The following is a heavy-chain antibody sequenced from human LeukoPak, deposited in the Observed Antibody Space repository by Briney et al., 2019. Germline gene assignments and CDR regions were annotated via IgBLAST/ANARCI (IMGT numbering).Heavy chain of an antibody. Sequence: GGFLRLSCAASGFTFSSYWMTWVRQAPGKGLEWVANIKQDGSEKHYVDSVKGRFTISRDNAKNSLYLQMNSLRGEDTAVYYCVRVSIAVAGGDYWGQGTLVAVSS. V-gene: IGHV3-7*01. D-gene: IGHD6-19*01. CDR2: IKQDGSEK. CDR3: VRVSIAVAGGDY. CDR1: GFTFSSYW. J-gene: IGHJ4*02.